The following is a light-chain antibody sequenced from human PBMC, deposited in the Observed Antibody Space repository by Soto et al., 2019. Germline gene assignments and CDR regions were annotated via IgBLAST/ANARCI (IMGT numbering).Light chain of an antibody. CDR2: DAS. V-gene: IGKV1-5*01. CDR3: QQYNNYLWT. Sequence: IPMTRFASIPSASVGYRCAMTCRAIQSIGSWLAGYERKPGRAPKSLIYDASSLEIGVPSRFSGRGSGTEFTLTISSLQPDDFATYYCQQYNNYLWTFGQGTKVDIK. J-gene: IGKJ1*01. CDR1: QSIGSW.